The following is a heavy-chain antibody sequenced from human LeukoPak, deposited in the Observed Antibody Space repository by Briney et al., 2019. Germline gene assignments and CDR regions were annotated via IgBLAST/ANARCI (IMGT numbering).Heavy chain of an antibody. CDR2: ISGSGGST. CDR1: GFTFSSCA. Sequence: TGGSLRLSCAASGFTFSSCAMSWVRQASGKGLEWVSAISGSGGSTYYADSVKGRFTISRDNSKNTLYLQMNSLRAEDTAVYYCAKDAAAAGPPGYYGMDVWGQGTTVTVSS. D-gene: IGHD6-13*01. V-gene: IGHV3-23*01. J-gene: IGHJ6*02. CDR3: AKDAAAAGPPGYYGMDV.